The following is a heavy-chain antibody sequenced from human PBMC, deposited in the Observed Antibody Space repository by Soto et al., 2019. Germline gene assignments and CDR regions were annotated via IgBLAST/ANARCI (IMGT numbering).Heavy chain of an antibody. V-gene: IGHV3-48*01. D-gene: IGHD5-12*01. CDR3: ARDRGRGYSGYDK. J-gene: IGHJ4*02. Sequence: PGGSLRLSCAASGFTFSSYSMNWVRQAPGKGLEWISYISSSSSAIYYADTVRGRFTGSRDNAKNSLYLQMNSLRVEDTAVYYCARDRGRGYSGYDKWGQGTLVTVSS. CDR2: ISSSSSAI. CDR1: GFTFSSYS.